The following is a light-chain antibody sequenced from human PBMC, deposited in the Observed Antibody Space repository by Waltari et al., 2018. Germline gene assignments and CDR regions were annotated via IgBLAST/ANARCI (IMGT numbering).Light chain of an antibody. Sequence: DIVMTQSPDSLAVSLGERATINCKSSQRVLYSSHNKDYLAWYQQKQGQPPKLLIYWAATREAGVTDRFSGSGSGTDFTLTISSLQAEDVAVYYCQQYYSTPLTFGGGTKVEIK. V-gene: IGKV4-1*01. J-gene: IGKJ4*01. CDR1: QRVLYSSHNKDY. CDR2: WAA. CDR3: QQYYSTPLT.